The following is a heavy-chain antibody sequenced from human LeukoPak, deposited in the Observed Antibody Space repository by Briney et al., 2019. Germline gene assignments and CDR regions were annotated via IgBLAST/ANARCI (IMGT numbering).Heavy chain of an antibody. V-gene: IGHV3-33*01. CDR1: GFTFSSYG. Sequence: GGSLRLSCAASGFTFSSYGMHWVRQAPGKGLEWVAAIWYDGSNKYYADSVKGRFTISRDNSKNTLYLQMNSLRAEDTAVYYCAREDSGSDYGYIADYWGQGTLVTVSS. CDR2: IWYDGSNK. D-gene: IGHD4-17*01. CDR3: AREDSGSDYGYIADY. J-gene: IGHJ4*02.